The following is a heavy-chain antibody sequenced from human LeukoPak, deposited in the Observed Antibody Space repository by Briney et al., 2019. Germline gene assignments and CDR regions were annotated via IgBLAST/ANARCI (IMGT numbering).Heavy chain of an antibody. V-gene: IGHV3-23*01. CDR3: AKGRGSWAADY. Sequence: PGGSLRLSCAASGFTFSSYAMNCFRQAPGKGLEWVSAISSTGVGTFYVDSVKGRFTISRDNSKDTLYLQMNSLRAEDTALYYGAKGRGSWAADYWGQGALVTVSS. CDR1: GFTFSSYA. J-gene: IGHJ4*02. D-gene: IGHD6-13*01. CDR2: ISSTGVGT.